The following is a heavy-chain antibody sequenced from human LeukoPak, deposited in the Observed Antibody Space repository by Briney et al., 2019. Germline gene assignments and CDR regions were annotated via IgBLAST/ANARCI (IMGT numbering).Heavy chain of an antibody. Sequence: SGTLSLTCAVSGGSISSSNWWSWIRRPPGKGLEWIGEIYHTGSTNYNPSLKSRVTISVDTPKNQFSLNLSSVTAADTAVYYCARLGLTVTGTYYYYYMDVWGKGTTVTISS. V-gene: IGHV4-4*02. CDR1: GGSISSSNW. CDR3: ARLGLTVTGTYYYYYMDV. D-gene: IGHD6-19*01. CDR2: IYHTGST. J-gene: IGHJ6*03.